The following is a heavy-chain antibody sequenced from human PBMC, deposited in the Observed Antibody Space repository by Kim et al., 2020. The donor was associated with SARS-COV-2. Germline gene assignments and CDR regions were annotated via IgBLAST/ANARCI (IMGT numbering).Heavy chain of an antibody. CDR2: IYHSGST. Sequence: SETLSLTCAVSGGSIISSNWWSWVRQPPGKGLEWIGEIYHSGSTNYNPSLKSRVTISVDKSKNQFSLKLSSVTAAGTAVYYCARATYDYVWGSYRPRGYYFDYWGQGTLVTVSS. D-gene: IGHD3-16*02. CDR1: GGSIISSNW. J-gene: IGHJ4*02. CDR3: ARATYDYVWGSYRPRGYYFDY. V-gene: IGHV4-4*02.